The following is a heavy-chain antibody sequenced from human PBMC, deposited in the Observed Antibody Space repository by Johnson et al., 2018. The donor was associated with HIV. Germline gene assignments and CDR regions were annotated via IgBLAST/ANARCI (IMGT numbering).Heavy chain of an antibody. J-gene: IGHJ3*02. CDR2: IYSGGTT. Sequence: VQLVESGGGLVQPGGSLRLSCAASGFTVSNNYMSWVRQAPGKGLEWVSFIYSGGTTYYADSVTGRFTISRDNSKNTLYLQMNSQRAEDTAVYYCARDRCSSTSCIDAFDIWGQGTMVTVSS. CDR3: ARDRCSSTSCIDAFDI. CDR1: GFTVSNNY. D-gene: IGHD2-2*01. V-gene: IGHV3-66*02.